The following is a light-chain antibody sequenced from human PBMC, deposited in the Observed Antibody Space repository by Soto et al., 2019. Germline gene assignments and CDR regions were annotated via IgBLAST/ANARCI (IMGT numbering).Light chain of an antibody. CDR3: CSYTSSRAYV. CDR1: SSDVGDYNY. CDR2: EVS. Sequence: QSVLTQPASVSGSPGQSITISCTGTSSDVGDYNYVSWYQQHPGKAPKVMIYEVSHRPSGVSNRFSGSKSGNTASLTISGLQAEDEADYYCCSYTSSRAYVFGIGTKLTVL. J-gene: IGLJ1*01. V-gene: IGLV2-14*01.